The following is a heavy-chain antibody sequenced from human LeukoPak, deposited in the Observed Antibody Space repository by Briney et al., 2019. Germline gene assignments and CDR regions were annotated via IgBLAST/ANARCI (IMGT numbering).Heavy chain of an antibody. Sequence: SETLSLTCAVYGGSFSGYYWSWIRQPPGKGLEWIGEINHSGSTNYNPSLKSRVTISVDTSKNQFSLKLSSVTAADTAVYYCARGQWLVHFDYWGQGIPVTVSS. CDR1: GGSFSGYY. J-gene: IGHJ4*02. D-gene: IGHD6-19*01. CDR3: ARGQWLVHFDY. V-gene: IGHV4-34*01. CDR2: INHSGST.